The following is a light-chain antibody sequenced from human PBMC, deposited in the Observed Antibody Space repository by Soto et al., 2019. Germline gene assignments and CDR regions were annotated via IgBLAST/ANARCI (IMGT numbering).Light chain of an antibody. J-gene: IGLJ1*01. Sequence: QSVLTQPRSVSGSPGQSVTISCTGTSSDVGGYNYVSWYQEQPGKAPKLMIYDVSKRPSGVPDRFSGSKSGNTASLTISGVQAEDEAYYYCCSYAGSYSYVFGTGTKVTVL. CDR1: SSDVGGYNY. V-gene: IGLV2-11*01. CDR2: DVS. CDR3: CSYAGSYSYV.